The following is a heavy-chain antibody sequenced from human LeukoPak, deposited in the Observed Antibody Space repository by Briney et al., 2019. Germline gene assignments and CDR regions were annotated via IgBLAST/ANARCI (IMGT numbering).Heavy chain of an antibody. V-gene: IGHV1-2*02. CDR3: ARTEYIYYFDF. J-gene: IGHJ4*02. CDR2: INPDSGGT. Sequence: ASVKVSCKASGYTFTGYYIHWVRQAPGQGLEWMGWINPDSGGTKYAHKFQGRVTMTRDTSISTAYMEPSRLRSDDTAVYYCARTEYIYYFDFWGQGTLVTVSS. D-gene: IGHD2/OR15-2a*01. CDR1: GYTFTGYY.